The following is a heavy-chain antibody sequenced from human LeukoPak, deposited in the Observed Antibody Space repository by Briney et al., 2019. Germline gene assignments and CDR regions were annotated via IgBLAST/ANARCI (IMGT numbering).Heavy chain of an antibody. J-gene: IGHJ5*02. CDR3: ARPLLYYYGSETFFWFDP. Sequence: RHGGSLRLSCAASGFTFDDYGMSWVRQAPGKGLEWVSGINWNGGSTGYADSVKGRFSISRDNAENSLYLQMNSLRPDDTAFYYCARPLLYYYGSETFFWFDPWGQGTLVTVSS. D-gene: IGHD3-10*01. V-gene: IGHV3-20*04. CDR1: GFTFDDYG. CDR2: INWNGGST.